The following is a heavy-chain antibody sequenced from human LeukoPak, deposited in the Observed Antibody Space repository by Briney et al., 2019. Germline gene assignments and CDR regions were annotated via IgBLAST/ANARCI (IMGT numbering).Heavy chain of an antibody. D-gene: IGHD6-13*01. CDR2: IIPIFGIA. CDR1: GGTFSSYA. CDR3: AKGRYVAAAAIDY. V-gene: IGHV1-69*04. Sequence: SVKVSCKASGGTFSSYAISWVRQAPGQGLEWMGRIIPIFGIANYAQKFQGRVTITADKSTSTAYMELSSLRAEDTAVYYCAKGRYVAAAAIDYWGQGTLVTVSS. J-gene: IGHJ4*02.